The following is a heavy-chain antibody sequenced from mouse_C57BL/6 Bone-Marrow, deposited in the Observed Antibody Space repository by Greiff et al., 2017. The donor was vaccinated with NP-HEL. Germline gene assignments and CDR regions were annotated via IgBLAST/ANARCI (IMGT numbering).Heavy chain of an antibody. V-gene: IGHV1-39*01. CDR3: ARRIYYGSSGDYFDY. CDR1: GYSFTDYN. Sequence: EVQLQQSGPELVKPGASVKISCKASGYSFTDYNMNWVKPSNGKSLEWLGVINPNYGTTSYNQKFKGKATLTVDQSSSTAYMQLNSLTSEDAAVYYCARRIYYGSSGDYFDYWGQGTTLTVSS. CDR2: INPNYGTT. J-gene: IGHJ2*01. D-gene: IGHD1-1*01.